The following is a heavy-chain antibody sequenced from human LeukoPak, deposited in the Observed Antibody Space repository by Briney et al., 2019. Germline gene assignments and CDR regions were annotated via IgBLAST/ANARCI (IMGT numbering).Heavy chain of an antibody. CDR1: GFTVSSNS. J-gene: IGHJ4*02. V-gene: IGHV3-53*01. CDR3: AKPAISSRGWYYDY. Sequence: GGSLRLSCTVSGFTVSSNSMSWVRQAPGKGLEWVSFIYSDNTHYSDSVKGRFTISRDNSKNTLYLQMNSLRAEDTAVYYCAKPAISSRGWYYDYWGQGTLVTVSS. CDR2: IYSDNT. D-gene: IGHD6-19*01.